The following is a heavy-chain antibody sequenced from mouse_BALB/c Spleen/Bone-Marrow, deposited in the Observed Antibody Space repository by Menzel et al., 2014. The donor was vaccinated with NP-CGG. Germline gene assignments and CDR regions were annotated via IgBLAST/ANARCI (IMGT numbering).Heavy chain of an antibody. CDR2: ITNGGDNT. CDR1: GFAFSRYD. Sequence: EVQGVESGGGLVKSGGSLKLSCAAPGFAFSRYDMSWVRQTPEKRLEWVAYITNGGDNTYYPDTVEGRFTISRDNAKNTLYLRMSSLKSEDTAMYYCVRHKNYYAMDYWGQGTSVTVSS. J-gene: IGHJ4*01. V-gene: IGHV5-12-1*01. CDR3: VRHKNYYAMDY.